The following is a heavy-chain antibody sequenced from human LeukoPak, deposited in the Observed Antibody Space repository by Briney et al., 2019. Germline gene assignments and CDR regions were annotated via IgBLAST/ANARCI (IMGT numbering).Heavy chain of an antibody. CDR2: ISGSGGST. V-gene: IGHV3-23*01. CDR3: AKAYSPHYYYYGMDV. Sequence: GGSLRLSCAASGFTFSSYAMSWVRQAPGKGLEWVSAISGSGGSTYYADSVEGRFTISRDNSKNTLYLQMNSLRAEDTAVYYCAKAYSPHYYYYGMDVWGQGTTVTVSS. J-gene: IGHJ6*02. D-gene: IGHD2-15*01. CDR1: GFTFSSYA.